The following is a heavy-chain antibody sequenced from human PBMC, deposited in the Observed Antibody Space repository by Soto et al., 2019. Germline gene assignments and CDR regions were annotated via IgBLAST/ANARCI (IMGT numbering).Heavy chain of an antibody. V-gene: IGHV3-23*01. Sequence: PGGSLRLSCAASGFTFSSYAMGWVRQAPGKGLEWVSAISGSGGSTYYADSVKGRFTISRDNPKNTLYLQMNSLRAEDTAVYYCASCIAETSDAFDIWGQGTMVTVSS. D-gene: IGHD6-13*01. CDR1: GFTFSSYA. CDR3: ASCIAETSDAFDI. J-gene: IGHJ3*02. CDR2: ISGSGGST.